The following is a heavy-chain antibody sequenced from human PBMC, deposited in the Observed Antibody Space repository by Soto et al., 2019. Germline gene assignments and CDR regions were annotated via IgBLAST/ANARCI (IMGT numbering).Heavy chain of an antibody. V-gene: IGHV4-59*01. J-gene: IGHJ6*02. CDR2: IYYSGST. CDR3: ARDQLRFLEWPRSHYYYYGMDV. Sequence: SVTMCLTWTVAGGYIRSYCWSWIRKTTGKGLEWIGYIYYSGSTNYNPSLKSRVTISVDTSKNQFSLKLSSVTAADTAVYYCARDQLRFLEWPRSHYYYYGMDVWGQGTTVTVSS. D-gene: IGHD3-3*01. CDR1: GGYIRSYC.